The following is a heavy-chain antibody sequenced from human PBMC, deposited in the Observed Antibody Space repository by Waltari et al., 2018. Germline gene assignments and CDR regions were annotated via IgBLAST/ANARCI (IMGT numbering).Heavy chain of an antibody. J-gene: IGHJ4*02. CDR3: ARGVDDYVWGSHRRGYCFDY. CDR1: GGSISSGGYY. D-gene: IGHD3-16*02. Sequence: QVQLQESGPGLVKPSQTLSLTCTVSGGSISSGGYYWSWIRQHPGQGLEWIGYIYHSGSTYYNPSLKSRVTISVDRSKNQFSLKLSSVTAADTAVYYCARGVDDYVWGSHRRGYCFDYWGQGTLVTVSS. V-gene: IGHV4-31*03. CDR2: IYHSGST.